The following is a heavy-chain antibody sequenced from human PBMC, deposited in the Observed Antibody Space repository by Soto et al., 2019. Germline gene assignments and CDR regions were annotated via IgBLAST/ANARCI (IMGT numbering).Heavy chain of an antibody. D-gene: IGHD1-26*01. CDR3: ASCGAYYYYGMDV. V-gene: IGHV1-69*06. J-gene: IGHJ6*02. Sequence: SVKVSCTASGGTFSSYAITWVRQAPGQGLEWMGGIIPIFGTANYAQKFQGRVTITADKSTSTAYMELSSLISEDTAVYHSASCGAYYYYGMDVWRQGTTVTVSS. CDR2: IIPIFGTA. CDR1: GGTFSSYA.